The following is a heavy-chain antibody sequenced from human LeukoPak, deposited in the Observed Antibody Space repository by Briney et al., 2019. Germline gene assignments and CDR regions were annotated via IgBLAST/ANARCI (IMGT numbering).Heavy chain of an antibody. V-gene: IGHV3-30-3*01. J-gene: IGHJ4*02. Sequence: GGSLILSCAASGFTFSSYAMHWVRQAPGKGLEWVAVISYGGSNKYYADSVKCRFTISRDNSKNTLYLQMNSLRAEDTAVYYCATLNSDGRNCTNGVCYTFDYWGQGTLVTVSS. CDR1: GFTFSSYA. CDR3: ATLNSDGRNCTNGVCYTFDY. D-gene: IGHD2-8*01. CDR2: ISYGGSNK.